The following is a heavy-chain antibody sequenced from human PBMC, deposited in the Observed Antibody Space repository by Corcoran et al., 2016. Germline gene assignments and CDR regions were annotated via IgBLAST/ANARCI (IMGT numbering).Heavy chain of an antibody. J-gene: IGHJ6*02. CDR3: ARDSEYVWGSYRSKSYGMDV. Sequence: QVQLVQSGAEVKKPGASVKVSRKASGYTFTGYYMHWVRQAPGQGLEWMGWINPNSGGTNYAQKFQGRVTMTRDTSISTAYMELSRLRSDDTAVYYCARDSEYVWGSYRSKSYGMDVWGQGTTVTVSS. V-gene: IGHV1-2*02. CDR1: GYTFTGYY. CDR2: INPNSGGT. D-gene: IGHD3-16*02.